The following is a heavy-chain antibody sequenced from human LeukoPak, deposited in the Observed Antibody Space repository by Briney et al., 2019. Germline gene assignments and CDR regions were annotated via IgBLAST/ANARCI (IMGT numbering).Heavy chain of an antibody. Sequence: SEILSLTCIVSGGSIRTSSYYWGWIRQTPSKGLEWIGSIHYSGSTYYNPSLKSRVTISVESTQFSLNLMSVTPADTATYYCAGDDAASYYSWFGTWGQGILVTVSS. CDR1: GGSIRTSSYY. CDR3: AGDDAASYYSWFGT. J-gene: IGHJ5*02. V-gene: IGHV4-39*07. CDR2: IHYSGST. D-gene: IGHD1-26*01.